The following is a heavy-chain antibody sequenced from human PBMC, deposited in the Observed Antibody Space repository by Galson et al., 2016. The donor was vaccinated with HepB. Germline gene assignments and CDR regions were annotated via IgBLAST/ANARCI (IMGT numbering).Heavy chain of an antibody. CDR2: IWYDGSNK. CDR1: GFTFSCCG. J-gene: IGHJ4*02. D-gene: IGHD3-22*01. Sequence: SLRLSCATSGFTFSCCGMHWVRQAPGKGLEWVALIWYDGSNKYYADSVKGRFTISRDNSKNTLYLQMNSLRAEDTAVYYCAKSLNMIVVGDYWGQGTLVTVSS. V-gene: IGHV3-33*06. CDR3: AKSLNMIVVGDY.